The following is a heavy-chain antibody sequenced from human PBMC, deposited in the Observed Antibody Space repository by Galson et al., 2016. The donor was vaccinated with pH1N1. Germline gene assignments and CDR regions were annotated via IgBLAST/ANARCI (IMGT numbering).Heavy chain of an antibody. V-gene: IGHV3-7*01. CDR3: AKQLVVD. D-gene: IGHD6-6*01. CDR2: INQDGSKI. CDR1: GFTFSDYW. J-gene: IGHJ4*02. Sequence: SLRLSCAASGFTFSDYWMSWVRQAPAKGPEWVANINQDGSKIYYVDSVKGRFTISRDNAKNSLYLQMNSLRAEDTAVYYCAKQLVVDWGQGTLVTVSS.